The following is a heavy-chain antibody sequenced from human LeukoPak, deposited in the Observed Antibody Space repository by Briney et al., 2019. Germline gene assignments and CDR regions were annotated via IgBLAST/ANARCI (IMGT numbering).Heavy chain of an antibody. Sequence: SETLSLTCTVSGGSINNYYWSWVRQPPGKGLEWIGYIHFRGDTSYSPSLRSRVTISVDTSKNHFSLKLTSVTAADTAVYYCARYASDGRTLEYWGRGILVTVSS. CDR3: ARYASDGRTLEY. D-gene: IGHD5-24*01. J-gene: IGHJ4*02. CDR1: GGSINNYY. CDR2: IHFRGDT. V-gene: IGHV4-59*01.